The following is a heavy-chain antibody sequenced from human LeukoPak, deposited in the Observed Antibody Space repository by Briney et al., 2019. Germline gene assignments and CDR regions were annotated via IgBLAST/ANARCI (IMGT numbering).Heavy chain of an antibody. CDR2: IIPIFGTA. Sequence: SVKVSCKASGGTFSSCAISWVRQAPGQGLEWMGGIIPIFGTANYAQKFQGRVTITADESTSTAYMELSSLRSEDTAVYYCARGGYDFWSARPYFDYWGQGTLVTVSS. CDR3: ARGGYDFWSARPYFDY. J-gene: IGHJ4*02. CDR1: GGTFSSCA. V-gene: IGHV1-69*13. D-gene: IGHD3-3*01.